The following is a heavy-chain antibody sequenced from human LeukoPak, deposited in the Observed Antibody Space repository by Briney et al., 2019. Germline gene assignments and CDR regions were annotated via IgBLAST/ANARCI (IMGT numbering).Heavy chain of an antibody. Sequence: PGGSLRLSCAVSGFTFSSYWMSCVRQAPGKGLEWVAFIRYDGINKYYADSVKGRFTISRDNSKNTLYLQMNSLRAEDTAVYYCAKDMGVWGKGTTVTISS. CDR3: AKDMGV. J-gene: IGHJ6*03. CDR1: GFTFSSYW. CDR2: IRYDGINK. V-gene: IGHV3-30*02.